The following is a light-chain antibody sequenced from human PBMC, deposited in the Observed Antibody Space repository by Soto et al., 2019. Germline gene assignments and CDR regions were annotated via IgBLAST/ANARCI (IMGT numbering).Light chain of an antibody. J-gene: IGKJ1*01. Sequence: DIQMTQSPSSLSASVGDRVIMTCRASQSISDYVNWYQQKPGKAPKLLIYYTSNLQSGVPSRFSGSGSGTDFTLTISSLQTEDLATYYCQQSYSSRPWTFGQGTKVEIK. CDR1: QSISDY. CDR2: YTS. V-gene: IGKV1-39*01. CDR3: QQSYSSRPWT.